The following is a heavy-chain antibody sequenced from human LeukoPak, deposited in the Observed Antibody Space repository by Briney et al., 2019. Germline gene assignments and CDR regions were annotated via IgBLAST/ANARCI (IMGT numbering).Heavy chain of an antibody. J-gene: IGHJ4*02. CDR3: GRLAHNAWYAIDF. D-gene: IGHD2-2*01. V-gene: IGHV3-7*01. CDR2: ILPDGSQK. CDR1: DFTFDSYW. Sequence: QPGGSLRLSCVASDFTFDSYWMTWVRQAPGKGLEWLANILPDGSQKYYVDSVKGRFTISRDNPKNSLYLQINNLRAEDTAVYYCGRLAHNAWYAIDFWGQGTLVTVSS.